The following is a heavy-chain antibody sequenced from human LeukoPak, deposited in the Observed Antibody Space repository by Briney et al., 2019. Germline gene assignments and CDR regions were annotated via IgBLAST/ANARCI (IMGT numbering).Heavy chain of an antibody. CDR1: GGSISSYY. CDR3: ARESRGYSYGAYFDY. Sequence: SETLSLTCTVSGGSISSYYWSWIRQPPGKGLEWIGYIYYSGSTNHNPSLKSRVTISVDTSKNQFSLKLSSVTAADTAVYYCARESRGYSYGAYFDYWGQGTLVTVSS. D-gene: IGHD5-18*01. V-gene: IGHV4-59*01. J-gene: IGHJ4*02. CDR2: IYYSGST.